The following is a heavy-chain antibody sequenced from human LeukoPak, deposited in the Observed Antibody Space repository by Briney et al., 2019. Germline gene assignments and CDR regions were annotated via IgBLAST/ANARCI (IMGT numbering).Heavy chain of an antibody. D-gene: IGHD3-10*01. J-gene: IGHJ4*02. CDR1: GGSFSGYY. CDR3: ARAELLWFGEPPRPPDY. V-gene: IGHV4-34*01. CDR2: INHSGST. Sequence: SETLSLTCAVYGGSFSGYYWSWIRQPPGKGLEWIGEINHSGSTNYNPSLKSRVTISVDTSKNQFSLKLSSVTAADTAVYCCARAELLWFGEPPRPPDYWGQGTLVTVSS.